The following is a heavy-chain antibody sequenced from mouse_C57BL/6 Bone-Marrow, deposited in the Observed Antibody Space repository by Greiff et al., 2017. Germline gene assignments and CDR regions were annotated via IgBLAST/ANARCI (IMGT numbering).Heavy chain of an antibody. CDR1: GYTFTSYW. Sequence: VQLQQPGAELVRPGSSVKLSCKASGYTFTSYWMPWVKQRPIQGLEWIGNIDTSDSETHYNQKFKDKATLTVDKSSSTAYMQLSGLSSEYSAFYYCAREVDGECYFDFWGTGTTLTVSS. V-gene: IGHV1-52*01. J-gene: IGHJ2*01. CDR3: AREVDGECYFDF. D-gene: IGHD1-1*02. CDR2: IDTSDSET.